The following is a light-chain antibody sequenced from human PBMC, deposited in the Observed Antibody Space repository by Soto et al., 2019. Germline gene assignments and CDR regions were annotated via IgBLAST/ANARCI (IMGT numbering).Light chain of an antibody. J-gene: IGLJ1*01. V-gene: IGLV2-14*01. CDR2: EVT. Sequence: QSALTHPASVSGCPGQSISISCTGASAGIGAYNYVSCYQQHPGKAPKLLIYEVTNRPSGVSNRFSSSKSGNTASLTISGLRAEDEANYSCNSYTTLSNRVFGTGTKVTVL. CDR1: SAGIGAYNY. CDR3: NSYTTLSNRV.